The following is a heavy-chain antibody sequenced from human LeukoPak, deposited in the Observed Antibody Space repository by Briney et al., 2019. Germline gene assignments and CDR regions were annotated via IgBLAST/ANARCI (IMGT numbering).Heavy chain of an antibody. V-gene: IGHV3-7*01. CDR1: GFTFSSYW. D-gene: IGHD3-3*01. Sequence: PGGSLRLSCAASGFTFSSYWMSWVRQAPGKGLEWVANIKQDGSEKYYVDSVKGRFTISRDNAKNSLYLQMNSLRAEDTAVYYCARRHTLRFLEWLLEYWGQGTLVTVSS. CDR2: IKQDGSEK. CDR3: ARRHTLRFLEWLLEY. J-gene: IGHJ4*02.